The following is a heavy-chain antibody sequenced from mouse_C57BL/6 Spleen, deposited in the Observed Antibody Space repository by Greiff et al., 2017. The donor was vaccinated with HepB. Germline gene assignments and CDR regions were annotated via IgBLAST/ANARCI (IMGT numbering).Heavy chain of an antibody. CDR2: ISSGGSYT. CDR3: ARHEGYDAVGVDY. V-gene: IGHV5-6*01. Sequence: EVQLVESGGDLVKPGGSLKLSCAASGFTFSSYGMSWVRQTPDKRLEWVATISSGGSYTYYPDSVKGRFTISRDNAKNTLYLQMSSLKSEDTAMYYCARHEGYDAVGVDYWGQGTTLTVSS. J-gene: IGHJ2*01. CDR1: GFTFSSYG. D-gene: IGHD2-2*01.